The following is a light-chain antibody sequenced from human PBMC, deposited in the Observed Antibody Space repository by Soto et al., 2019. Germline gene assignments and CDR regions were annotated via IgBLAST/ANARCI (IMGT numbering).Light chain of an antibody. CDR1: QSISSRY. CDR3: PQYSISLWT. J-gene: IGKJ1*01. CDR2: GAS. V-gene: IGKV3-20*01. Sequence: TRSRGDVSFCPGETATLCFRPSQSISSRYLGWYQQRFGQAPRLLISGASSRATGLAARFSASGSGTDFNLTIASLDPEDFAVYYCPQYSISLWTFGQGTKVDIK.